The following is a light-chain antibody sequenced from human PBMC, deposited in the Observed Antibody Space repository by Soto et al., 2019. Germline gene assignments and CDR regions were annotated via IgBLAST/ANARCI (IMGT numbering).Light chain of an antibody. CDR2: DVS. CDR1: SSDVGGYNY. V-gene: IGLV2-14*01. CDR3: SSYTSSSIYV. J-gene: IGLJ1*01. Sequence: QSVLTQPASVSGSPGQSITISCTGTSSDVGGYNYVSWYQQHPGKAPELMIYDVSNRPSGVSNRFSGSESGNTASLTISGLQAEDEADYYCSSYTSSSIYVFGTGTKVTVL.